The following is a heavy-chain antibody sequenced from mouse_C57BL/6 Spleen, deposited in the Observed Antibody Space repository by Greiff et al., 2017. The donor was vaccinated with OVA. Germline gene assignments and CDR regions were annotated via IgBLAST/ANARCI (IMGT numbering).Heavy chain of an antibody. CDR1: GYTFTSYW. CDR2: INPSSGGT. CDR3: ASVALRSYMDY. D-gene: IGHD1-1*01. Sequence: QVQLQQSGTELVKPGASVKLSCKASGYTFTSYWMHWVKQRPGQGLEWIGNINPSSGGTKYNEKFKSKATLTVDKSSNTAYMQLSSLTSEDSAVYYCASVALRSYMDYWGQGTTLTVSS. J-gene: IGHJ2*01. V-gene: IGHV1-53*01.